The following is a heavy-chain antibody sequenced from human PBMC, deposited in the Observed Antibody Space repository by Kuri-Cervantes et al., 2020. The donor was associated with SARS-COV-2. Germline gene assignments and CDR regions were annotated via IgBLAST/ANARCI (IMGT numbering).Heavy chain of an antibody. CDR1: GGSFSDYY. CDR3: AGEQWLGPFDY. V-gene: IGHV4-59*01. CDR2: IYYSGST. J-gene: IGHJ4*02. Sequence: GSLRLSCGVYGGSFSDYYWTWIRQPPGKGLEWIGYIYYSGSTNYNPSLKSRVTISVDTSKNQFSLKLSSVTAADTAVYYCAGEQWLGPFDYWGQGTLVTVSS. D-gene: IGHD6-19*01.